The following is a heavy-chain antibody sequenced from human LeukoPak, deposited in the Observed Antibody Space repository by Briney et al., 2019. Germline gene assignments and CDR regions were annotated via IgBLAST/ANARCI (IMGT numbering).Heavy chain of an antibody. Sequence: GGSLRLSCAASGFTFSSYEMNWVRQAPGKGLEWVSYISSNDGTVYYADSVKGRFTISRDNSKNSLFLQMNSLRAEDTAVYYCAKFPPFGLKPDWFDPWGQGTLVTVSS. D-gene: IGHD3-10*01. CDR1: GFTFSSYE. J-gene: IGHJ5*02. CDR3: AKFPPFGLKPDWFDP. V-gene: IGHV3-48*03. CDR2: ISSNDGTV.